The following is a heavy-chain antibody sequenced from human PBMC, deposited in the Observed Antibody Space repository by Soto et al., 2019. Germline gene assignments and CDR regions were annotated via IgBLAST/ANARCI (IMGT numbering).Heavy chain of an antibody. J-gene: IGHJ6*02. Sequence: ASVKVSCKASGYTFTSYYMHWVRQAPGQGLEWMGIINPSGGSTSYAQKFQGRVTMTRDTSTSTVYMELSSLRSEDTAVYYCARDLDVVVPAQRGLFYYYGMDVWGQGTTVTVSS. V-gene: IGHV1-46*01. D-gene: IGHD2-2*01. CDR2: INPSGGST. CDR1: GYTFTSYY. CDR3: ARDLDVVVPAQRGLFYYYGMDV.